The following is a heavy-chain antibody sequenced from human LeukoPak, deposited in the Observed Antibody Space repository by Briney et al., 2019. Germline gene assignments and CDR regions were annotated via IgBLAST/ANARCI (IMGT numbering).Heavy chain of an antibody. D-gene: IGHD5-12*01. Sequence: PSETLSLTCTVSGGSISSGDYYWSWIRQPPGKGLEWIGYIYYSGSTNYNPSLKSRVTISVDTSKNQFSLKLSSVTAADTAVYYCASFEYSGYDPGPLFDYWGQGTLVTVSS. CDR1: GGSISSGDYY. J-gene: IGHJ4*02. CDR2: IYYSGST. CDR3: ASFEYSGYDPGPLFDY. V-gene: IGHV4-61*08.